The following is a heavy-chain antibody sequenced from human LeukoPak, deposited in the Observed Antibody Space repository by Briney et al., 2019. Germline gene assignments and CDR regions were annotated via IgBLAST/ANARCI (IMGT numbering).Heavy chain of an antibody. CDR3: ASEQLGDLGH. CDR1: GYTFTGYY. D-gene: IGHD1-1*01. J-gene: IGHJ4*02. CDR2: ISPNSGDT. Sequence: ASVKVSCKASGYTFTGYYMYWVRQAPGQGHEWMGWISPNSGDTHYAQRFQGRVTLTRDTSISTVYMDVRSLTSDDTAVYYCASEQLGDLGHWGQGTLITVSS. V-gene: IGHV1-2*02.